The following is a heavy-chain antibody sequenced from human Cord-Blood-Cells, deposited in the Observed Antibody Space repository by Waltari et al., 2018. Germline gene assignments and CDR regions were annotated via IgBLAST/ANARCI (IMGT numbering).Heavy chain of an antibody. Sequence: QVQLVQSGAEVKKPGASVKVSCKASGSTFTGYYMHWVRQAPGQGLEWMGRINPNSGGTTYAQKFQGRGTMTRETSSSTAYMELGRLRSDDTAVYYWARAGGVSSEGPDYWGQGTLVTVSS. D-gene: IGHD3-16*01. CDR3: ARAGGVSSEGPDY. V-gene: IGHV1-2*02. CDR1: GSTFTGYY. J-gene: IGHJ4*02. CDR2: INPNSGGT.